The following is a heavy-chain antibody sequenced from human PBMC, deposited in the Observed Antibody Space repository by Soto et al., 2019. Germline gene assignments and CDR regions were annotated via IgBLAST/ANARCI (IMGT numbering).Heavy chain of an antibody. Sequence: GGSLRLSCVASGFAFSSSGMHWVRPAPDKGLEWVAVIWCDGSNKYYADSVKGRFTMSRDNAKNSLYLQMNSLRAEDTAVYYCARNRGRYYYGWGSYFGEIAFDIWGQGTMVTVSS. D-gene: IGHD3-10*01. CDR1: GFAFSSSG. V-gene: IGHV3-33*01. CDR2: IWCDGSNK. J-gene: IGHJ3*02. CDR3: ARNRGRYYYGWGSYFGEIAFDI.